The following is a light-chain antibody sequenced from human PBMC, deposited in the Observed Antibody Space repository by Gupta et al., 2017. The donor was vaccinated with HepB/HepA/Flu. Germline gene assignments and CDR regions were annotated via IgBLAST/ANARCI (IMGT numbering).Light chain of an antibody. V-gene: IGLV2-14*01. CDR1: SSDVGGYNY. CDR2: DVS. J-gene: IGLJ1*01. Sequence: QSALTQPASVSGSPGQSITISCTGTSSDVGGYNYVSWYQQHPGKAPKLMSYDVSNRPSGVSNRFSGSKSGNTASLTTSGLQAEDEADYYCSSYTSSSTYVFGTGTKVTVL. CDR3: SSYTSSSTYV.